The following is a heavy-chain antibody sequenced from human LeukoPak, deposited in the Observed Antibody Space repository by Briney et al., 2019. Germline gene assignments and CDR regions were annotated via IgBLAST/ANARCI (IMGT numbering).Heavy chain of an antibody. CDR2: INPNSGGT. D-gene: IGHD3-22*01. J-gene: IGHJ4*02. CDR1: GHTXTGYY. V-gene: IGHV1-2*02. CDR3: ARARGYYDSSGYYCPLGY. Sequence: ASVKVSCKASGHTXTGYYMHWVRQAPGQGLEWMGWINPNSGGTNYAQKFQGRVTMTRDTSISTAYMELSRLRSDDTAVYYCARARGYYDSSGYYCPLGYWGQGTLVTVSS.